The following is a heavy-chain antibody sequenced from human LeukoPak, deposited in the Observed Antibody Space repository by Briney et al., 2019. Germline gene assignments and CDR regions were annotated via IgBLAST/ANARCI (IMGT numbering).Heavy chain of an antibody. V-gene: IGHV4-59*01. D-gene: IGHD4-17*01. CDR3: ARHPGDYYFDY. CDR2: IYYSGST. CDR1: GGSISSYY. J-gene: IGHJ4*02. Sequence: SETLSLTCTVSGGSISSYYWSWIRQPPGKGLEWIGYIYYSGSTNYSPSLKSRVTISVDTSKNQFSLKLSSVTAADTAVYYCARHPGDYYFDYWGQGTLVTVSS.